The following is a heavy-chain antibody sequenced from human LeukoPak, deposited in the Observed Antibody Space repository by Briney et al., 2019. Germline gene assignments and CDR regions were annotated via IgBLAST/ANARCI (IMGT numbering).Heavy chain of an antibody. D-gene: IGHD3-10*01. CDR2: ISSSSSTI. Sequence: QPGGSLRLSCAASGFTFSSYSMNWVRQAPGKGLEWVSYISSSSSTIYYADSVKGRFTISRDNAKNSLYLQMNSLRAEDTAVYYCAKDQGFGAFDIWGQGTMVTVSS. CDR1: GFTFSSYS. J-gene: IGHJ3*02. V-gene: IGHV3-48*04. CDR3: AKDQGFGAFDI.